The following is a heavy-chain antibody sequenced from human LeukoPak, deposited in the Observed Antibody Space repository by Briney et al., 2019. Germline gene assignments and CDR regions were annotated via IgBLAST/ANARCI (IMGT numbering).Heavy chain of an antibody. D-gene: IGHD3-22*01. J-gene: IGHJ5*02. V-gene: IGHV1-18*01. CDR3: ARDHNYYDSSGYYHNWFDP. CDR2: ISAYNGNT. Sequence: ASVKVSCKASGYTFTSYGVSWLRQAPGQGREWMGWISAYNGNTNYAQKLQGRVTMTTYTSTSTAYMESRSMRSEDTAVYYCARDHNYYDSSGYYHNWFDPWGQGTLVTVSS. CDR1: GYTFTSYG.